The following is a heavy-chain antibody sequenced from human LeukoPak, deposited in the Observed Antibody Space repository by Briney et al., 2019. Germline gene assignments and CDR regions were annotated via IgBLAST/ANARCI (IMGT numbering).Heavy chain of an antibody. CDR1: HSNSA. J-gene: IGHJ4*02. D-gene: IGHD5-18*01. V-gene: IGHV1-18*01. CDR2: ISPYNGNT. CDR3: ARAAASSYGEHLPYYFDF. Sequence: ASVRVSCKASHSNSAITWVRQAPGQGLEWMGWISPYNGNTNYAQKFQGRVTMTTDTSTNTAYMEMRSLRSDDTVVYYCARAAASSYGEHLPYYFDFWGQGTLVTVSS.